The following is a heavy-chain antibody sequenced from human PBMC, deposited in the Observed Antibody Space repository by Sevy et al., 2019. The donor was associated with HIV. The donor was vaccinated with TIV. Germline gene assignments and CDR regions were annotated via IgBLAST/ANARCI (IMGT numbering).Heavy chain of an antibody. CDR2: SSWNSGSI. Sequence: GGSLRLSCVASGFTFDDDAMHWVQQAPGKGPEWVSGSSWNSGSIGYAESVKGRFTISRDNAKNSLYLQMNSLRVEDTALYYCAKGIGSSNGWYSWFDSWGQGTLVTVSS. V-gene: IGHV3-9*01. D-gene: IGHD6-19*01. J-gene: IGHJ5*01. CDR3: AKGIGSSNGWYSWFDS. CDR1: GFTFDDDA.